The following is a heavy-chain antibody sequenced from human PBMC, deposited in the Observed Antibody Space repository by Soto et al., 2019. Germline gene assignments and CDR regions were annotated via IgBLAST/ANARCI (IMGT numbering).Heavy chain of an antibody. V-gene: IGHV3-23*01. CDR1: GFTFSSYA. J-gene: IGHJ5*02. CDR3: AKDWHGEYERGWFDP. D-gene: IGHD3-3*01. Sequence: EVQLLESGGGLVQPGGSLRLSCAASGFTFSSYAMSWVRQAPGKGLEWVSAISGSGGSTYYAESVKGRFTISRDNSKNTLYLKMNSQRAEHTAVYYCAKDWHGEYERGWFDPWGQGTMVTGSS. CDR2: ISGSGGST.